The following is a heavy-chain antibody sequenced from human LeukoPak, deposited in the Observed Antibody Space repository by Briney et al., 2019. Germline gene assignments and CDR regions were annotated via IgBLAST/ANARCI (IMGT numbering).Heavy chain of an antibody. D-gene: IGHD2-8*01. J-gene: IGHJ6*03. V-gene: IGHV3-30*04. CDR1: GFTYSDYA. Sequence: EGSLRLSCAASGFTYSDYAMHWVRQAPGKGLAWVAFISYDGNNKNYADSVKGRITISRDNSKNTLYLQMNSLRAEDTAVYYCARGLKYYYYMDVWGKGTTVTVSS. CDR3: ARGLKYYYYMDV. CDR2: ISYDGNNK.